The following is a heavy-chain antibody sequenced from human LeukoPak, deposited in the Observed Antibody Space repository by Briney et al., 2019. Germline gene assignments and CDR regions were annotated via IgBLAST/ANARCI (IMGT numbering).Heavy chain of an antibody. D-gene: IGHD6-25*01. V-gene: IGHV6-1*01. CDR2: TYYRSKWYN. CDR3: TRSPQEAAEFDY. CDR1: GDSVSSNSAA. J-gene: IGHJ4*02. Sequence: SQTLSLTCAISGDSVSSNSAAWNWIRQPPSRGLEWLGRTYYRSKWYNDYAISVKSRITINPDTSKNQFSLRLNSVTPEDTAVYYCTRSPQEAAEFDYWGQGTLVTVSS.